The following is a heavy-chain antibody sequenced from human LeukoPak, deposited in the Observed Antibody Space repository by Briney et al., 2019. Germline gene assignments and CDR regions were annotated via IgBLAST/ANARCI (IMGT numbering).Heavy chain of an antibody. J-gene: IGHJ4*02. V-gene: IGHV3-48*03. CDR1: GFTFSSYE. Sequence: GGSLRLSCAASGFTFSSYEMNWVRQAPGKGLEWVSCISSSGSTIYFADSVKGRFTISRDNAKNSLYLQMNSLRAEDTAVYYCASSRDGYNWRDFAYWGQGTLVTVSS. D-gene: IGHD5-24*01. CDR3: ASSRDGYNWRDFAY. CDR2: ISSSGSTI.